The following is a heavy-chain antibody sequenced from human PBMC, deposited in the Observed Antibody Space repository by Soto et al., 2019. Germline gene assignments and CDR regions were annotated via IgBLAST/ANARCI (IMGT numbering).Heavy chain of an antibody. V-gene: IGHV3-74*01. D-gene: IGHD3-16*01. J-gene: IGHJ6*02. Sequence: GGSLRLSCAASGFTFRNYWMHRVRQTPGKGLVWVSRVNSDGDTTYYADSVKGRFTISRDNAKNTLHLQMNSLGAEDTAVYYCASNYAYAEGYYFYGIDVWGQGTTVTV. CDR3: ASNYAYAEGYYFYGIDV. CDR2: VNSDGDTT. CDR1: GFTFRNYW.